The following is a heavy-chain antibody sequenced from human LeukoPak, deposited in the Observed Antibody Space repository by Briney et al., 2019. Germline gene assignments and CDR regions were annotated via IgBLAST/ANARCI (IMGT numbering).Heavy chain of an antibody. D-gene: IGHD1-14*01. CDR2: ISTSSSYI. J-gene: IGHJ4*02. CDR1: GFTFSSYS. CDR3: ARGTLNIPGEHGAFDY. Sequence: GGSLRLSCAASGFTFSSYSMNWVRQAPGKGLGWVSSISTSSSYIHYADSVKGRFTISRDNAKNSLYLQMNSLRAEDTAVYYCARGTLNIPGEHGAFDYWGQGTLVTVSS. V-gene: IGHV3-21*01.